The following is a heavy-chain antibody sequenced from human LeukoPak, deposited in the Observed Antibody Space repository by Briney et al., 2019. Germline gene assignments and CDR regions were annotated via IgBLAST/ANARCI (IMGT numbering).Heavy chain of an antibody. D-gene: IGHD3-10*01. CDR3: ARHSSASYYHGSGSYYNVN. CDR1: GGSISSSNYY. CDR2: VSYSGRT. Sequence: SETLSLTCTVSGGSISSSNYYWGWIRQPPGMGLEWIGSVSYSGRTYYNPSLKGRVTISVDTSKHQFSLKLSSVTAADTAVYYCARHSSASYYHGSGSYYNVNWGQGTLVTVSS. J-gene: IGHJ4*02. V-gene: IGHV4-39*01.